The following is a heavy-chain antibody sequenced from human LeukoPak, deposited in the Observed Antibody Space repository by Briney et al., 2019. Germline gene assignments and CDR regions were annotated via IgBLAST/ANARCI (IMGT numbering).Heavy chain of an antibody. J-gene: IGHJ4*02. Sequence: GGSLRLSCAASGFTLSSLAMHWVRQAPGRGLEWVSSSGTRSGTKYYADSVMGRFTISRDSAMNSVSLQINSLRAEDTAVYYCLLQMTYGELSDPDFRGQGTLVTVSS. D-gene: IGHD3-16*02. CDR3: LLQMTYGELSDPDF. V-gene: IGHV3-21*01. CDR1: GFTLSSLA. CDR2: SGTRSGTK.